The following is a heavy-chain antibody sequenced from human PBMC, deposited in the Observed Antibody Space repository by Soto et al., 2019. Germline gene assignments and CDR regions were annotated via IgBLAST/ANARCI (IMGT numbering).Heavy chain of an antibody. D-gene: IGHD2-15*01. CDR3: NTGSVGGI. V-gene: IGHV3-15*07. J-gene: IGHJ6*02. Sequence: EVQLVESAGGLVKPGGSLRLSCVASGFSFNEAWMNWVRQAPGEGLEWVGRIKTRAGGGATDYAAPVEGRFTISRDDSKNALYLHMNSLRREDTAIYYCNTGSVGGIWGQGTTVTVSS. CDR2: IKTRAGGGAT. CDR1: GFSFNEAW.